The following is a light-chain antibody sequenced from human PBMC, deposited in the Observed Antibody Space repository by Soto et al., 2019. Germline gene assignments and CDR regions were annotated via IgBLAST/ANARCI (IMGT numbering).Light chain of an antibody. Sequence: EIVLTQSPGTLSLSPGERATLSGRVSQSVSSSYLAWYQQKPGQAPRLLTYGASSRATGIPDRFSGSGSGTDFTLTISRLEPEDFAVYYCQQYGSSPPTFGQGTKVEIK. J-gene: IGKJ1*01. CDR3: QQYGSSPPT. V-gene: IGKV3-20*01. CDR1: QSVSSSY. CDR2: GAS.